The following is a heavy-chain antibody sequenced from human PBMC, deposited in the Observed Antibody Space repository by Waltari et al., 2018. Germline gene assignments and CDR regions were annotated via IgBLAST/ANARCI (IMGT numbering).Heavy chain of an antibody. J-gene: IGHJ4*02. V-gene: IGHV3-30*02. CDR2: IRSDGGDT. D-gene: IGHD6-19*01. Sequence: QVHLVESGGGMVQPGGSLRLSCAASGFSFSADGMPWVRQAPGKWLEWVAFIRSDGGDTHYGDSVKGRFTISRDKSKNTLYLQMSSLRYEDTAVYYCAKDWDSSDWNWGQGTLVTVSS. CDR1: GFSFSADG. CDR3: AKDWDSSDWN.